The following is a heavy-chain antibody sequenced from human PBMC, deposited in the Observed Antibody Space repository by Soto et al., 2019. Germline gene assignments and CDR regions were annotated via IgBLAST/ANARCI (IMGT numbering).Heavy chain of an antibody. CDR1: GYTFTSYG. D-gene: IGHD5-18*01. CDR2: ISAYNGNT. J-gene: IGHJ6*02. CDR3: ARDSNTAPYYYYGMDV. Sequence: QVQLVQSGAEVKKPRASVKVSCKASGYTFTSYGISWVRQAPGQGLEWMGWISAYNGNTNYAQKLQGRVTMTTDTSTSTAYMELRSLRSDDTAVYYCARDSNTAPYYYYGMDVWGQGTTVTVSS. V-gene: IGHV1-18*04.